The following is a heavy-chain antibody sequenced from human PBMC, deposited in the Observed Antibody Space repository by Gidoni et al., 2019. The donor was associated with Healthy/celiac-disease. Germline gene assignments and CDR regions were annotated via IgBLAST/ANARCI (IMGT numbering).Heavy chain of an antibody. J-gene: IGHJ4*02. CDR2: ISGSGGRT. CDR1: GFPFSRYA. D-gene: IGHD1-26*01. V-gene: IGHV3-23*01. Sequence: EVQLLESGGGLVQPGGSLRLSCAASGFPFSRYAMRWVRQAPGKGLEWVSAISGSGGRTYYADSVKGRFTISRDNSKNTLYLQMNSLRAEDTAVYYCAKDRAAWGGFDYWGQGTLVTVSS. CDR3: AKDRAAWGGFDY.